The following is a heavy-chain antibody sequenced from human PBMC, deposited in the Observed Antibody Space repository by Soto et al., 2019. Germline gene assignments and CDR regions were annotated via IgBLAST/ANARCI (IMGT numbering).Heavy chain of an antibody. CDR3: ARDLRIAVAEYYFDY. CDR1: GFTFSSYG. V-gene: IGHV3-33*01. D-gene: IGHD6-19*01. Sequence: QVQLVESEGGGVQPGRSLRLSCAASGFTFSSYGMHWVRQAPGKGLEWVAVIWYDGSNKYYADSVKGRFTISRDKSKNTLYLQMNSQRAEDTAVYYCARDLRIAVAEYYFDYWGQGTLVTVSS. CDR2: IWYDGSNK. J-gene: IGHJ4*02.